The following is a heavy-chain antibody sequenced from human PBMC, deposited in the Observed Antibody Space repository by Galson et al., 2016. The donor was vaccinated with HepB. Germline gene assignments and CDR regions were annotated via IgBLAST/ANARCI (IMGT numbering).Heavy chain of an antibody. Sequence: PLSLTCTVSGGSISSGDYYWSWIRQPPGKGLEWIGHIHYTGSTYYNPSRKSRVTISVDTSKNQFSLKLTSVTAADTAVYYCARDRHRYRSFDYWGQGTPRTVSA. CDR3: ARDRHRYRSFDY. V-gene: IGHV4-30-4*01. J-gene: IGHJ4*02. D-gene: IGHD1-14*01. CDR1: GGSISSGDYY. CDR2: IHYTGST.